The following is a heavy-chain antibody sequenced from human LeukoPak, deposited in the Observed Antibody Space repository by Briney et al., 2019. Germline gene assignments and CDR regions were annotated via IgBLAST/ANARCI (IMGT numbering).Heavy chain of an antibody. CDR2: ISGSGHYT. J-gene: IGHJ4*02. CDR1: GFSFSSYA. D-gene: IGHD3-16*01. V-gene: IGHV3-23*01. CDR3: AKDRVFLGRADPLEY. Sequence: GGSLRLSCAASGFSFSSYAMSWVRQAPGKGLEWVSGISGSGHYTYYADSVKGRFTISRDNSKNTMYLQMNSLRAEDTAVFYCAKDRVFLGRADPLEYWGQGTLVTVSS.